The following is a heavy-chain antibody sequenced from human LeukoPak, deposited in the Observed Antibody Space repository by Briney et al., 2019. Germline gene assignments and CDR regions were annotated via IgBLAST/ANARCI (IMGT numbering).Heavy chain of an antibody. D-gene: IGHD3-16*01. V-gene: IGHV3-23*01. J-gene: IGHJ4*02. CDR1: GFTFNTYV. CDR2: ISGSGGST. CDR3: ARDWGRGRYYFDY. Sequence: GGSLRLSCAASGFTFNTYVMSWVRQAPGKGPEWVSGISGSGGSTDYADSVKGRFTISRDNSKNTLYLHLNNLRAEDTALYYCARDWGRGRYYFDYWGQGTLVTVSS.